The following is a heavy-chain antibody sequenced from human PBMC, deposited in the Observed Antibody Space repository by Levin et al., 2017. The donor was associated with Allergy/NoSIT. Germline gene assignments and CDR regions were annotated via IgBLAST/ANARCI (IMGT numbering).Heavy chain of an antibody. Sequence: GESLKISCKVSGYTLTELSMHWVRQAPGKGLEWMGGFDPEDGETIYAQKFQGRVTMTEDTSTDTAYMELSSLRSEDTAVYYCATFSIVGATRSLNRNWFDPWGQGTLVTVSS. V-gene: IGHV1-24*01. CDR3: ATFSIVGATRSLNRNWFDP. CDR2: FDPEDGET. CDR1: GYTLTELS. J-gene: IGHJ5*02. D-gene: IGHD1-26*01.